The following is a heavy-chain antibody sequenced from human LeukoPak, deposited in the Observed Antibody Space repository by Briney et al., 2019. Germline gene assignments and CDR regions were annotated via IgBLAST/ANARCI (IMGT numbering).Heavy chain of an antibody. CDR3: ARDSLAARYVY. J-gene: IGHJ4*02. CDR1: GYTFTSYG. V-gene: IGHV1-18*01. CDR2: ISAYNGNT. D-gene: IGHD6-6*01. Sequence: ASVKVSCKASGYTFTSYGISWVRQAPGQGLEWMGWISAYNGNTNYAQKLQGRVTMTTDTSTSTACMELRSLRSDDTAVYYCARDSLAARYVYWGQGTLVTVSS.